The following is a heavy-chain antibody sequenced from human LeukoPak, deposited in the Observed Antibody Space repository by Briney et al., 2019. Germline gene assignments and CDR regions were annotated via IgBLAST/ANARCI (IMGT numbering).Heavy chain of an antibody. D-gene: IGHD6-19*01. J-gene: IGHJ4*02. CDR1: GYTFTAYY. Sequence: ASVKVSCKASGYTFTAYYMHWVRQAPGQGIEWMGWINPKSGATNYAQKFQGRVTMTRDTSINTAYMELSRLSSDDTAMYYCVPSSASMAAYYFDYWGQGTLVTVSS. CDR3: VPSSASMAAYYFDY. V-gene: IGHV1-2*02. CDR2: INPKSGAT.